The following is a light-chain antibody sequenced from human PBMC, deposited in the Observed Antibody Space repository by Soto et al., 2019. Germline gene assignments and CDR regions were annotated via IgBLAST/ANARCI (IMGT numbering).Light chain of an antibody. J-gene: IGKJ2*01. Sequence: EIVMKQSPATLSVSPGERVTLSCRASQSVSSNLAWYQHKPGQAPRLLIYGVSTRATGVPARLSGSGSGTEFTLTISSLLSEDFAIYYCQHYNNWPPMYTFGQGTKVDIK. CDR1: QSVSSN. CDR2: GVS. V-gene: IGKV3-15*01. CDR3: QHYNNWPPMYT.